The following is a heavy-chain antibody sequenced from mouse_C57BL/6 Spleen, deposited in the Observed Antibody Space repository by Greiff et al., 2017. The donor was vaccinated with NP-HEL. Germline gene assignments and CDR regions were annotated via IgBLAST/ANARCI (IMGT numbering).Heavy chain of an antibody. CDR1: GYAFSSYW. Sequence: QVQLQQSGAELVKPGVSVKISCKASGYAFSSYWMNWVKQRPGKGLEWIGQIYPGDGDTNYNGKFKGKATLTADKSSSTAYMQLSSLTSEDSAVYFCARPFYDGYYWYFDVWGTGTTVTVSS. CDR3: ARPFYDGYYWYFDV. CDR2: IYPGDGDT. J-gene: IGHJ1*03. V-gene: IGHV1-80*01. D-gene: IGHD2-3*01.